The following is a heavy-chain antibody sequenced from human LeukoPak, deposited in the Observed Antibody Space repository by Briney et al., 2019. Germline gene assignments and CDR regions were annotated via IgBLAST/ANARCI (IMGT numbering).Heavy chain of an antibody. D-gene: IGHD1-26*01. CDR1: GGSISSGGYS. V-gene: IGHV4-30-2*01. J-gene: IGHJ5*02. CDR2: IYHSGST. Sequence: SETLSLTCAVSGGSISSGGYSWSWIRQPPGQGLEWIGYIYHSGSTYYNPSLKSRVTISVDRSKNQFSLKLSSVTAADTAVYYCASSGSRAANWFDPWGQGTLVTVSS. CDR3: ASSGSRAANWFDP.